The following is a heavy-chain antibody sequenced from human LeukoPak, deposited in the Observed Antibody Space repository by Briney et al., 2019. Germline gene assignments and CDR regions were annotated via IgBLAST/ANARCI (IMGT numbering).Heavy chain of an antibody. CDR2: IIGSVGST. V-gene: IGHV3-23*01. J-gene: IGHJ4*02. CDR1: VFTFSSYA. CDR3: ANLNPALGQQLVRGDY. D-gene: IGHD6-13*01. Sequence: VGSLRLSCAASVFTFSSYAMSCVRQAPRKGLECVSAIIGSVGSTYYADSVKGRFTISRDNSKNTLYLHMNTMRAPDTAVYYCANLNPALGQQLVRGDYWGQGTLVTVSS.